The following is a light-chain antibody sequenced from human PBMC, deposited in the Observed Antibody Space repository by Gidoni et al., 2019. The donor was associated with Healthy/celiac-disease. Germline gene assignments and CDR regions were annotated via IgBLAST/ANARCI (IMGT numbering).Light chain of an antibody. Sequence: SYELTQPPSVSVSPGQTARLTCSGDALPKQYAYWYQQKPGQAPVLVIYKDSERPSGIPERFSGYSSGTTVTLTISGVQAEDEADYYCQSADSSGTYPFGGGTKLTVL. V-gene: IGLV3-25*03. J-gene: IGLJ2*01. CDR3: QSADSSGTYP. CDR2: KDS. CDR1: ALPKQY.